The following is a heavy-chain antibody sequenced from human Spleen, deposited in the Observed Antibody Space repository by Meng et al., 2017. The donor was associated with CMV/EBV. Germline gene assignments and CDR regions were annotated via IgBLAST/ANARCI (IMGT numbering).Heavy chain of an antibody. CDR1: GFTFSSYA. CDR3: ARGSGGTLDS. J-gene: IGHJ4*02. D-gene: IGHD2-15*01. V-gene: IGHV3-21*01. Sequence: GESLKISCAASGFTFSSYAMSWVRQAPGKGLEWVSSISSSSNYIYYADSVKGRFTVSRLNAKNSLYLQMNSLRAEDTAVYYCARGSGGTLDSWGQGTLVTVSS. CDR2: ISSSSNYI.